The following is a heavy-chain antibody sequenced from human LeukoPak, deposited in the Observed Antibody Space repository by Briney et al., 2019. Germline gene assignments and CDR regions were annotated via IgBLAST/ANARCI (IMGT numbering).Heavy chain of an antibody. J-gene: IGHJ4*02. CDR1: GYTFTDYF. D-gene: IGHD1-26*01. CDR3: ARGKIGAAELIDY. CDR2: INPNSGGT. V-gene: IGHV1-2*02. Sequence: ASVKVSCKASGYTFTDYFIHWVRQAPGQGLEWMGWINPNSGGTKYAQKFQGRVTMSRDTSISTAYMELSRLRSDDTAVYYCARGKIGAAELIDYWGQGTLVTVSS.